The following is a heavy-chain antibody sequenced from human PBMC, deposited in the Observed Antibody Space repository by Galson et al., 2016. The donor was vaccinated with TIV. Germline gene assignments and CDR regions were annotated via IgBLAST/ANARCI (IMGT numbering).Heavy chain of an antibody. Sequence: LRLSCAASGFIFNDHVMHWVRQAPGKGLVWVALVSYEGSKQLYAGSVQGRLTISRDNSKNMVFLQMNSLRLEDTAVYYCAKGPYNYYYMDVWGKGTTVTVSS. CDR2: VSYEGSKQ. CDR1: GFIFNDHV. CDR3: AKGPYNYYYMDV. J-gene: IGHJ6*03. V-gene: IGHV3-30-3*01.